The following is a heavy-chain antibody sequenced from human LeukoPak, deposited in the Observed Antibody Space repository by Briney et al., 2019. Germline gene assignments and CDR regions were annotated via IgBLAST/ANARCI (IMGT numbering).Heavy chain of an antibody. CDR1: GGSISSSSYY. CDR2: IYYSGST. CDR3: ARETTYYYDSSGYYLIDY. D-gene: IGHD3-22*01. V-gene: IGHV4-39*07. J-gene: IGHJ4*02. Sequence: PSETLSLTCTVSGGSISSSSYYWGWIRQPPGKGLEWIGSIYYSGSTYYNPSLKSRVTISVDTSKNQFSLKLSSVTAADTAVYYCARETTYYYDSSGYYLIDYWGQGTLVTVSS.